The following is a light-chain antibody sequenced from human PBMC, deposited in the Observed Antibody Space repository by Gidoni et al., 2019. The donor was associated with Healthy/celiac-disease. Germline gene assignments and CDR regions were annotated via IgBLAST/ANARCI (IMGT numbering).Light chain of an antibody. J-gene: IGKJ4*01. CDR2: DAA. Sequence: EIVLTQSPATLSLSPGERATLSCRASQRVSSYLAWYQQKPGQAPRLLIYDAANRATGIPARFSGSGSGTDFTLTISSLEPEDFAVYYCQQRSNRPTFGGGTKVEIK. CDR1: QRVSSY. CDR3: QQRSNRPT. V-gene: IGKV3-11*01.